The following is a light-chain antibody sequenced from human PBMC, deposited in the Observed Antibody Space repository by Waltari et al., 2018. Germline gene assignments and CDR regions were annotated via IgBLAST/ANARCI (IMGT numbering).Light chain of an antibody. J-gene: IGLJ3*02. CDR1: DIGSKS. CDR2: DNS. V-gene: IGLV3-21*02. CDR3: QVWDSNSDQSV. Sequence: SYVLTQPPSVSVAPGQTARISCGGDDIGSKSIPWYQQRPGQAPVLVVYDNSDRPSGIPERFSGSNSGNTATLTIGRVQAGDEADYYCQVWDSNSDQSVFGGGTYLTVL.